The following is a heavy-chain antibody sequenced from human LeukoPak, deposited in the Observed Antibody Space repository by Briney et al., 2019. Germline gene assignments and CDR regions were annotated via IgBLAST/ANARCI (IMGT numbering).Heavy chain of an antibody. D-gene: IGHD5-18*01. V-gene: IGHV1-69*05. J-gene: IGHJ4*02. CDR1: GGTFSSYA. CDR2: IIPIFGTA. CDR3: ARGWYLDTATARGY. Sequence: SVKVSCKASGGTFSSYAISWVRQAPGQGLEWMGRIIPIFGTANYAQKFQGRVTITTDESTSTAYMELSSLRSEDTAVYYCARGWYLDTATARGYWGQGTLVTVSS.